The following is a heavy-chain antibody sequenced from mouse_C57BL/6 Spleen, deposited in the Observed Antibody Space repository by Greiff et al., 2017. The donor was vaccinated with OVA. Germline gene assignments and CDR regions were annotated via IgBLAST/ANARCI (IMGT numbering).Heavy chain of an antibody. CDR1: GYTFTTYP. D-gene: IGHD2-2*01. V-gene: IGHV1-47*01. CDR2: FHPYNDDT. Sequence: VQGVESGAELVKPGASVKMSCKASGYTFTTYPIEWMKQNHGKSLEWIGNFHPYNDDTKYNEKFKGKATLTVEKSSSTVYLELSRLTSDDSAVYYCARGGYGYDVDYAMDYWGQGTSVTVSS. CDR3: ARGGYGYDVDYAMDY. J-gene: IGHJ4*01.